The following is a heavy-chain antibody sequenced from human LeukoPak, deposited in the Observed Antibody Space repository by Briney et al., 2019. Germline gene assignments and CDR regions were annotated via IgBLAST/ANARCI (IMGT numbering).Heavy chain of an antibody. CDR3: AKYGDPSYYYYMDV. V-gene: IGHV3-23*01. J-gene: IGHJ6*03. D-gene: IGHD4-17*01. Sequence: GGSLRLSCAASGFTFSSYAMSWVRQAPGKGLEWVSAISGSGGSTYYADSVKGRFTISRDNSKNTLYLQTNSLRAEDTAVYYCAKYGDPSYYYYMDVWGKGTTVTVSS. CDR1: GFTFSSYA. CDR2: ISGSGGST.